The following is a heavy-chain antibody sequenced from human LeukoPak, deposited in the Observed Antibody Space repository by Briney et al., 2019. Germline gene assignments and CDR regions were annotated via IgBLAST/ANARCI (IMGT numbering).Heavy chain of an antibody. CDR2: INHSGST. CDR1: GGSFSGYY. V-gene: IGHV4-34*01. D-gene: IGHD1-26*01. Sequence: PSETLSLTCAVYGGSFSGYYWSWIRQPPGKGLEWIGEINHSGSTNYNPSLESQVTISVDTSRNQFSLKLSSVTAADTAVYYCARGGIVGALDYWGQGTLVTVSS. J-gene: IGHJ4*02. CDR3: ARGGIVGALDY.